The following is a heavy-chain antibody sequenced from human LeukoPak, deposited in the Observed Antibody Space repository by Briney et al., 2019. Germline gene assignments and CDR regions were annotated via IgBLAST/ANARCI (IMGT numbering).Heavy chain of an antibody. Sequence: ASVKVSCKASGYTFTSYDINWVRQATGQGLEWMGWMNPNSGNTGYAQKFQGRVTMTRNTSISTAYMELSSLRSEDTAVYYCAREYGVVVPAATRVAFDIWGQGTMVTVSS. V-gene: IGHV1-8*01. CDR1: GYTFTSYD. J-gene: IGHJ3*02. CDR2: MNPNSGNT. D-gene: IGHD2-2*01. CDR3: AREYGVVVPAATRVAFDI.